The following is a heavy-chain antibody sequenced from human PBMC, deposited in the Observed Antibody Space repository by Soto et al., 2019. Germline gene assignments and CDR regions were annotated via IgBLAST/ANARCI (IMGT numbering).Heavy chain of an antibody. D-gene: IGHD1-1*01. Sequence: GESLKISCAASGFTFSSYAMSWVRQAPGKGLEWVSAISGSGGSTYYADSVKGRFTISRDNSKNTLYLQMNSLRAEDTAVYYCAKGNWNDVEVADYYYMDVWGKGTTVTVSS. J-gene: IGHJ6*03. CDR1: GFTFSSYA. V-gene: IGHV3-23*01. CDR3: AKGNWNDVEVADYYYMDV. CDR2: ISGSGGST.